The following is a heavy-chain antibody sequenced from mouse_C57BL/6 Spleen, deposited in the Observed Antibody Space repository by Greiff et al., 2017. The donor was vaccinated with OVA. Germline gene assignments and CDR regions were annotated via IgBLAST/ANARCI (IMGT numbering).Heavy chain of an antibody. J-gene: IGHJ2*01. D-gene: IGHD2-4*01. Sequence: QVQLQQSGAELVMPGASVKLSCKASGYTFTSYWMHWVKQRPGQGLEWIGEIDPSDSYTNYNQKFKGKSTLTVDKSSSTAYMQLSSLTSEDSAVYYCARKGLRLFFDYWGQGTTLTVSS. CDR1: GYTFTSYW. CDR3: ARKGLRLFFDY. V-gene: IGHV1-69*01. CDR2: IDPSDSYT.